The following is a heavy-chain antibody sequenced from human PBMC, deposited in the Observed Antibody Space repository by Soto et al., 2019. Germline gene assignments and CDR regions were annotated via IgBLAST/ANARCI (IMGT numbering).Heavy chain of an antibody. Sequence: SETLSLTCTVTGGSINPYYWGWIRQPPGKGLEWIENIYYSGTTNYHPSLKSRVTISLDTSKNQFSLKLSSVTAADTAVYYCARLGGYYQAFDSWGQGTLVTVSS. V-gene: IGHV4-59*08. J-gene: IGHJ4*02. D-gene: IGHD3-22*01. CDR3: ARLGGYYQAFDS. CDR2: IYYSGTT. CDR1: GGSINPYY.